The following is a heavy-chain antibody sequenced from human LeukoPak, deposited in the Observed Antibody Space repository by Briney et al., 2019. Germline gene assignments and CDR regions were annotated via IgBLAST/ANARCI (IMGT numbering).Heavy chain of an antibody. CDR3: AKWGDYDILTGYYDSDY. D-gene: IGHD3-9*01. J-gene: IGHJ4*02. V-gene: IGHV3-23*01. CDR1: VFTFRNYA. CDR2: IVGSGSST. Sequence: GASLRLSCAGSVFTFRNYAMSWVRQPPGKEREWVSAIVGSGSSTYYADSVKGRFTISRDNSKNTLYLQLNRLRAEDTAVYYCAKWGDYDILTGYYDSDYWGQGTLVTVSS.